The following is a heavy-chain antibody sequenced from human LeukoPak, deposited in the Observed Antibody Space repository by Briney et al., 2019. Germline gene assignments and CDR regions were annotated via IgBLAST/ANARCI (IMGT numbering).Heavy chain of an antibody. CDR3: VRGDYRDY. Sequence: PGGSLRLSCAASGFTFSTSTMNWVRQAPGKGLEWVSSIWSTSRDKYFVGSVRGRFTISRDNAKNSLYLEMNSLRADDTAVYYCVRGDYRDYWGQGTLVTVSS. CDR1: GFTFSTST. D-gene: IGHD5-12*01. J-gene: IGHJ4*02. V-gene: IGHV3-21*01. CDR2: IWSTSRDK.